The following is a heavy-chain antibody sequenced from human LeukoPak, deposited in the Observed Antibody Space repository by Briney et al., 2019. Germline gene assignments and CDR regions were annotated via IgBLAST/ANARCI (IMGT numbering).Heavy chain of an antibody. CDR2: ISSSSSYI. J-gene: IGHJ6*03. Sequence: SGGSLRLSCAASGFTFSSYSMNWVRQAPGKGLEWVSSISSSSSYIYYADSVKGRFTISRDNAKNSLYLQMNSLRAEDTAVYYCARDVVEYCSGGSCYSAISYYYYYMDVWGKGTTVTISS. CDR1: GFTFSSYS. D-gene: IGHD2-15*01. V-gene: IGHV3-21*01. CDR3: ARDVVEYCSGGSCYSAISYYYYYMDV.